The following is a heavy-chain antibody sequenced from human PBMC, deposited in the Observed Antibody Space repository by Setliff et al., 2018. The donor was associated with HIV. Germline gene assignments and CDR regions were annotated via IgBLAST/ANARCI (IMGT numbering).Heavy chain of an antibody. J-gene: IGHJ6*03. CDR2: IYQSGST. CDR3: ARGEQDIVLMVYARGYYYMDV. V-gene: IGHV4-39*07. Sequence: PSETLSLTCAVYGASISDSNSYWGWIRQPPGQRLEWLGSIYQSGSTSYNPSLKSRVTISVDTSKNQFSLKVSSVTAADTAVYYCARGEQDIVLMVYARGYYYMDVWGKGTTVTVSS. D-gene: IGHD2-8*01. CDR1: GASISDSNSY.